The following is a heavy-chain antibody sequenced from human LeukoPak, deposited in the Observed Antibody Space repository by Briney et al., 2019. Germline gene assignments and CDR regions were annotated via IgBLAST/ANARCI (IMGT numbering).Heavy chain of an antibody. CDR2: ISSSSSYI. J-gene: IGHJ4*02. CDR3: ARSGITTVVTPLDY. Sequence: KSGGSLRLSCAASGFTFSSYSMNWVRQAPGKGLEWVSSISSSSSYIYYADSVKGRFTISRDNAKNSLYLQMNSLRAEDTAVYYCARSGITTVVTPLDYWGQGTLVTVSS. CDR1: GFTFSSYS. V-gene: IGHV3-21*01. D-gene: IGHD4-23*01.